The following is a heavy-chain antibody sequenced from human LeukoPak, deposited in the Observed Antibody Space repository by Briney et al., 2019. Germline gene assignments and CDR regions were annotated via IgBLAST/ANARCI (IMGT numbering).Heavy chain of an antibody. V-gene: IGHV1-69*04. CDR2: IIPILGIA. Sequence: AASVKVSCKASGGTFSSYAIRWVRQAPGQGLEWMGRIIPILGIANYAQKFQGRVTVTADKSTSTAYMELSSLRSEDTAVYYCARRFIAVAGDAFDIWGQGTMVTVSS. CDR1: GGTFSSYA. J-gene: IGHJ3*02. CDR3: ARRFIAVAGDAFDI. D-gene: IGHD6-19*01.